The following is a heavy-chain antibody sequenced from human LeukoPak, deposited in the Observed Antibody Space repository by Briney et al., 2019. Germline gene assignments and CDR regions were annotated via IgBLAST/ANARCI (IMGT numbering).Heavy chain of an antibody. CDR2: IYYSGST. CDR3: ARDYYDSSAYEVLGY. V-gene: IGHV4-39*07. J-gene: IGHJ4*02. Sequence: PSETLSLTFTVSGGSIDSSSYYWGWIRQPPGKGLEWIGSIYYSGSTYYNPSLKSRVTISVDTSKNQFSLKLSSVTAADTAVYYCARDYYDSSAYEVLGYWGQGTLVTVSS. CDR1: GGSIDSSSYY. D-gene: IGHD3-22*01.